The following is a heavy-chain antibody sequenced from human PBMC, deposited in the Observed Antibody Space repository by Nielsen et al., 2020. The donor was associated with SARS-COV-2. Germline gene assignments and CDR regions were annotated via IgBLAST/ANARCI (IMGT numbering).Heavy chain of an antibody. CDR3: ARGGSYEFWRGADY. CDR2: IWYDGGKK. V-gene: IGHV3-33*01. J-gene: IGHJ4*02. D-gene: IGHD3-3*01. CDR1: GFLFGAYG. Sequence: GESLKIPCAASGFLFGAYGMDWVPPAPGKGTEWVAAIWYDGGKKYYADSVKGRFHISRDNYNNMLYLQMNSLRADDTAVYYCARGGSYEFWRGADYWSQGTLVTVSS.